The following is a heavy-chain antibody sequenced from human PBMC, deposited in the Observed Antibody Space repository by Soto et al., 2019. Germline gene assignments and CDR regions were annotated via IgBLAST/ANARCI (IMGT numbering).Heavy chain of an antibody. Sequence: SVKVSSKASGYTFTGSYMHWVRESPGRGLEWMGWINPNSGGTNYAQKFQGWVTMTRDTSISTAYMELSRLRSDDTAVYYCPRLSDSSGSSFSFDYWGQGTLVTVSS. CDR1: GYTFTGSY. V-gene: IGHV1-2*04. CDR3: PRLSDSSGSSFSFDY. D-gene: IGHD3-10*01. CDR2: INPNSGGT. J-gene: IGHJ4*02.